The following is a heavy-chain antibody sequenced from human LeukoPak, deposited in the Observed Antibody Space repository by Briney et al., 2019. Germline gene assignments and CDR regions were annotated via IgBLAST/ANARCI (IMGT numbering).Heavy chain of an antibody. CDR1: GGSISSYY. CDR2: IHTSGST. D-gene: IGHD6-19*01. CDR3: AGRAQTTGWSFDY. V-gene: IGHV4-4*07. Sequence: SGTLSLTCIVSGGSISSYYWSWIRQPAGKGLEWIGQIHTSGSTNYNPSLKSRVAMSVETSKNQFSLELSSVTAADTAVYYCAGRAQTTGWSFDYWGQGALVTVSS. J-gene: IGHJ4*02.